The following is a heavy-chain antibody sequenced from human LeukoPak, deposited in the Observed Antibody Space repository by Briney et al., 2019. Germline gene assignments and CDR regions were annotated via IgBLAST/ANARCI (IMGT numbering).Heavy chain of an antibody. D-gene: IGHD1-26*01. CDR3: ANSRSYYDFDY. CDR2: IYYSGST. J-gene: IGHJ4*02. CDR1: GGSISSYY. V-gene: IGHV4-59*01. Sequence: PSETLSLTCTVSGGSISSYYWSWIRQPPGKGLEWIGYIYYSGSTNYNPYLKSRVSISVDTSKNQFPLKLSSVTAADTAVYYCANSRSYYDFDYWGQGTLVTVSS.